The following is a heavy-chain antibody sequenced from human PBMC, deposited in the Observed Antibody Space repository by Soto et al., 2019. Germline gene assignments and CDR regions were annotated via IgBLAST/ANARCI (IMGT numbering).Heavy chain of an antibody. J-gene: IGHJ4*02. V-gene: IGHV1-18*01. CDR3: ARSVIVATDREIFAY. Sequence: ASVKVSCKASGYTFTSYGISWVRQAPGQGLEWMGWISAYNGNTNYAQKLQGRVTMTTDTSTSTAYMELRSLRSDDTAVYYCARSVIVATDREIFAYWGRGTLVTVSS. CDR1: GYTFTSYG. CDR2: ISAYNGNT. D-gene: IGHD5-12*01.